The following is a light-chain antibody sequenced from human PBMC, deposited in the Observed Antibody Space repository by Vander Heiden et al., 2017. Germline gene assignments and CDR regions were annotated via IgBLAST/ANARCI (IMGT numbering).Light chain of an antibody. Sequence: SVLTQPPSVSPAPGQKVTISSSGSSSNIGNNYVSWYQQLPGTAPKLLIYDNNKRPSGIPDRFSGSKSGTSATLGITGLQTGDEADYYCGTWDSSLSAVFGGGTQLTVL. J-gene: IGLJ7*01. CDR2: DNN. V-gene: IGLV1-51*01. CDR1: SSNIGNNY. CDR3: GTWDSSLSAV.